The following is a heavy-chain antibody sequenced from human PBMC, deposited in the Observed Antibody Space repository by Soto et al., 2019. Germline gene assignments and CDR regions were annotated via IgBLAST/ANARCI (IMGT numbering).Heavy chain of an antibody. J-gene: IGHJ4*02. CDR2: MSRSSNTI. CDR3: ARMEGPAFVGY. CDR1: GFTFSDYS. V-gene: IGHV3-11*01. D-gene: IGHD3-3*01. Sequence: QVQMVESGGGVVKPGGSLRLSCAASGFTFSDYSMSWISQAPGKGLECVSDMSRSSNTIYYADSVKGRFTISRDNAKNSLYLQMNSLRAEDTAVSYCARMEGPAFVGYLGQGALVTVSS.